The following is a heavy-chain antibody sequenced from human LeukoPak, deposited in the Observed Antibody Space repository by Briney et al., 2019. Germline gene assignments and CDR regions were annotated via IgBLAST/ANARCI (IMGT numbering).Heavy chain of an antibody. CDR3: ARDPFQTPEYYYDSSGYYSESSGYYSEFSHYFDY. D-gene: IGHD3-22*01. CDR2: INPSGGST. CDR1: GYTFTSYY. V-gene: IGHV1-46*01. Sequence: ASVKVSCKASGYTFTSYYMHWVRQAPGQGLEWMGIINPSGGSTSYAQKFQGRVTMTRDTSTGTVYMELSSLRSEDTAVYYCARDPFQTPEYYYDSSGYYSESSGYYSEFSHYFDYWGQGTLVTVSS. J-gene: IGHJ4*02.